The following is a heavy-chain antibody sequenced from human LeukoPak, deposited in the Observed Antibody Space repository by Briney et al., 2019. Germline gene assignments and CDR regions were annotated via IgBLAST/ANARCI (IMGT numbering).Heavy chain of an antibody. CDR3: ARDRGHSPHPHDY. D-gene: IGHD2-15*01. V-gene: IGHV1-69*04. Sequence: GASVKASCKASGGTFSSYAISWVRQAPGQGLEWMGRIIPILGIANYAQKFQGRVTITADKSTSTAYMELSSLRSEDTAVYYCARDRGHSPHPHDYWGQGTLVTVSS. CDR1: GGTFSSYA. CDR2: IIPILGIA. J-gene: IGHJ4*02.